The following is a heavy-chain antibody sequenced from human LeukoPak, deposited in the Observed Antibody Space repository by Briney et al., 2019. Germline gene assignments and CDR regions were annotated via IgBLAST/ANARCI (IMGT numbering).Heavy chain of an antibody. CDR2: IKSKTDGGTT. V-gene: IGHV3-15*01. CDR1: GLNFNNAW. D-gene: IGHD2-2*01. CDR3: TTDNFLWVVPAAMYDAFDI. J-gene: IGHJ3*02. Sequence: KPGGSLRLSCAASGLNFNNAWMSGVRQAPGKGLEWVGRIKSKTDGGTTDYAAPVKGRFTISRDDSKNTLYLQMNSLKTEDTAVYYCTTDNFLWVVPAAMYDAFDIWGQGTMVTVSS.